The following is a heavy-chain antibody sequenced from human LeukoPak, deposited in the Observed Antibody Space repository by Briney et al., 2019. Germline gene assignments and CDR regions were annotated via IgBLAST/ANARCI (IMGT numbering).Heavy chain of an antibody. CDR3: AKVPPKRITMIVVVTQPDY. V-gene: IGHV3-23*01. CDR2: ISGSGGST. Sequence: GGSLRLSCAASGFTFSSYSMNWVRQAPGKGLEWVSAISGSGGSTYYADSVKGRFTISRDNSKNTLYLQMNSLRAEDTAVYYCAKVPPKRITMIVVVTQPDYWGQGTLVTVSS. CDR1: GFTFSSYS. D-gene: IGHD3-22*01. J-gene: IGHJ4*02.